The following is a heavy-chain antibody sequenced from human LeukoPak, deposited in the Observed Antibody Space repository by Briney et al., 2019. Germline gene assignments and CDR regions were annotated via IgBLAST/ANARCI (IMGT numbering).Heavy chain of an antibody. CDR2: VSGSGDST. CDR3: AKGLAGRYYYGMDV. V-gene: IGHV3-23*01. CDR1: GFTFTNYA. D-gene: IGHD6-6*01. Sequence: GGSLRLSCAASGFTFTNYAMSWVRQAPGKGLEWVSAVSGSGDSTYYGDSVKGRFTISRDNFKNTLYLQMNSLRAEDTAVYYCAKGLAGRYYYGMDVWGQGTTVTVSS. J-gene: IGHJ6*02.